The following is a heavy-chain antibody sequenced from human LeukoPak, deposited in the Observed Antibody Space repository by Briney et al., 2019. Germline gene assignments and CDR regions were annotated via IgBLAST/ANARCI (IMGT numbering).Heavy chain of an antibody. V-gene: IGHV4-59*11. CDR1: GGSISSHY. CDR2: IYYSGST. D-gene: IGHD7-27*01. Sequence: SETLSLTCTVSGGSISSHYWSWIRQPPGKGLECIGYIYYSGSTNYNPSLKSRVTISVDTSKNQFSLNLSSVTAADTAVYYCARHWGSDWYFDLWGRGTLVTVSS. CDR3: ARHWGSDWYFDL. J-gene: IGHJ2*01.